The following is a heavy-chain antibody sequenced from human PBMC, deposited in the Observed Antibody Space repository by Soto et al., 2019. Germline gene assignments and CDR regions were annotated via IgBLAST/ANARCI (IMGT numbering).Heavy chain of an antibody. CDR3: AKDLLGYSSGWTYYYYGMHV. J-gene: IGHJ6*02. Sequence: QVQLVESGGGVVQPGRSLRLSCAASGFTFSSYGMHWVRQAPGKGLEWVAVISYDGSNKYYADSVKGRFTISRDNSKNTLYLQMNSLRAEDTAVYYCAKDLLGYSSGWTYYYYGMHVWGQGTTVTVSS. V-gene: IGHV3-30*18. D-gene: IGHD6-19*01. CDR2: ISYDGSNK. CDR1: GFTFSSYG.